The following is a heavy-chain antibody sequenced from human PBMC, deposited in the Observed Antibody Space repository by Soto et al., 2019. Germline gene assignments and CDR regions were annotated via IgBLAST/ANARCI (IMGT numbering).Heavy chain of an antibody. CDR3: ARVSRSGYSSSWFIGY. Sequence: SETLSLTCAVSGGSISSSNWWSWVRQPPGKGLEWIGEIYHSGSTNYNPSLKSRVTISVDKSKNQFSLKLSSVTAADTAVYYCARVSRSGYSSSWFIGYWGQGTLVTVSS. CDR1: GGSISSSNW. CDR2: IYHSGST. D-gene: IGHD6-13*01. V-gene: IGHV4-4*02. J-gene: IGHJ4*02.